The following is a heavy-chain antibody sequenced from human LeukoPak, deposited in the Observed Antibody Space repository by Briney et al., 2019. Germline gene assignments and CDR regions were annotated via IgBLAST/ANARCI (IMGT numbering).Heavy chain of an antibody. J-gene: IGHJ4*02. CDR2: ISAYNGNT. CDR3: ARGGDYGDYGSPHDY. CDR1: GYTFTSYD. Sequence: ASVKVSCKASGYTFTSYDITWVRQAPGQGLAWMGWISAYNGNTNYAQKFQGRVTMTTDTSTNTAYMALTSLRSDDTAVYYCARGGDYGDYGSPHDYWGQGTLVIVSS. V-gene: IGHV1-18*01. D-gene: IGHD4-17*01.